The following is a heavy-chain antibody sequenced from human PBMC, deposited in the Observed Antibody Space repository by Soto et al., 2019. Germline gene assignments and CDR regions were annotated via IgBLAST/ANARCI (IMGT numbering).Heavy chain of an antibody. D-gene: IGHD7-27*01. J-gene: IGHJ4*02. V-gene: IGHV4-59*01. CDR3: ARGWGKVYFDY. CDR2: IYYSGST. Sequence: QVQVQESGPGLVKPSEALSLTCTVSGGSISSYYWSWIRQPPGKGLEWIGYIYYSGSTNYNPSLKSRVTISVDTSKNQFSLKLSSVTAADTAVYYCARGWGKVYFDYWGQATLVTVSS. CDR1: GGSISSYY.